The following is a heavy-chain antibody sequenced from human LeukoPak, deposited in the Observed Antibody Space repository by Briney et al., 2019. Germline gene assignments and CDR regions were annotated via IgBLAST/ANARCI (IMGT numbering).Heavy chain of an antibody. CDR1: GASISSTNYC. D-gene: IGHD1-26*01. J-gene: IGHJ4*02. V-gene: IGHV4-39*01. Sequence: SETLSLTCTASGASISSTNYCWGWIRQPPGKGLEWIGSIYNLGTTQYNPSLKSRLTISVDTSKNQFSLKLSSVTAADTAVYYCAAPYSGSYQYYFDYWGQGALVTVSS. CDR2: IYNLGTT. CDR3: AAPYSGSYQYYFDY.